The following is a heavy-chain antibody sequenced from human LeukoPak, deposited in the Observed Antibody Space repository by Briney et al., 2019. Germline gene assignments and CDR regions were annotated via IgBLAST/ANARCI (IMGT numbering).Heavy chain of an antibody. Sequence: PSETLSLTCTVSGGSISNYYWSWIRQPPGKGLEWIGYISYSGSTNCNPSLKSRVTISVDTSKNQFSLKLSSVTAADTAVYYCARTNTVAGPHYWGQGTLVTVSS. CDR2: ISYSGST. CDR3: ARTNTVAGPHY. V-gene: IGHV4-59*08. D-gene: IGHD6-19*01. J-gene: IGHJ4*02. CDR1: GGSISNYY.